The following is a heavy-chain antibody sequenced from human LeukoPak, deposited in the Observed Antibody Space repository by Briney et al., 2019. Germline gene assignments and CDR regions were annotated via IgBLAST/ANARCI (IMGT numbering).Heavy chain of an antibody. Sequence: SETLSLTCSVSGGSISGYYWSWIRQPAGKGLEWIGRIYTSGSTNYNPSLKSRVTMSVDTSKNQFSLRLSYVTAADTAVYYCARAYYYGSGSYGLDYWGQGTLVTVSS. J-gene: IGHJ4*02. V-gene: IGHV4-4*07. CDR3: ARAYYYGSGSYGLDY. D-gene: IGHD3-10*01. CDR1: GGSISGYY. CDR2: IYTSGST.